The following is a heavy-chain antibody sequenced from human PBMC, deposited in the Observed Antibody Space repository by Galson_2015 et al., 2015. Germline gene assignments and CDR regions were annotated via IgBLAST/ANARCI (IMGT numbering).Heavy chain of an antibody. CDR1: GFTFSSYA. CDR2: ISYDGSNK. J-gene: IGHJ6*02. D-gene: IGHD2-8*02. V-gene: IGHV3-30-3*01. Sequence: SLRLSCAASGFTFSSYAMHWVRQAPGKGLEWVAVISYDGSNKYYADSVKGRFTISRDNSKDTLYLQMNSLRVEDTAVYYCARDVLVYYYYYGMDVWGQGTTVTVSS. CDR3: ARDVLVYYYYYGMDV.